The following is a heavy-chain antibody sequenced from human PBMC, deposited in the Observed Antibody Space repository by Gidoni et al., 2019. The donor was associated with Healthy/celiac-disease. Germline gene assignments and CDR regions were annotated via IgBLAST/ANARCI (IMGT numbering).Heavy chain of an antibody. D-gene: IGHD2-2*01. CDR2: IIPNFGTA. J-gene: IGHJ6*02. V-gene: IGHV1-69*01. CDR3: AGLYCSSTSCSYGMDV. CDR1: GGTFSSYA. Sequence: QVQLVQSGAEVKKPGSSVKVSCKASGGTFSSYAISWVRQAPGQGLEWLGGIIPNFGTANYAQKFQGRVTITADESTSTAYMELSSLRSEDTAVYYCAGLYCSSTSCSYGMDVWGQGTTVTVSS.